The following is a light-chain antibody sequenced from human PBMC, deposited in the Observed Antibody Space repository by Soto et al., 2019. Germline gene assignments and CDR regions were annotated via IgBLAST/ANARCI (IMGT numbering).Light chain of an antibody. Sequence: EIVLTQSPATVSLSPGERATLSCRASQSVARYLDWFQEKPGQAPRLLIYDTSHRVTGIPARFRGSGSGTDFTLTISSLEPEDFAVYYCQLRSNWPPSYTFGQGTKLEIK. CDR1: QSVARY. CDR3: QLRSNWPPSYT. J-gene: IGKJ2*01. CDR2: DTS. V-gene: IGKV3-11*01.